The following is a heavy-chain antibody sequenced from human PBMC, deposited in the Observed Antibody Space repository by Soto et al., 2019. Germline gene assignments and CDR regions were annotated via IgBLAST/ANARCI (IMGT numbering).Heavy chain of an antibody. CDR1: GGTFNSHA. CDR2: IIPITETP. Sequence: QVQLVQSGAEVKKPGASVKVSCKVSGGTFNSHAINWLRQAPGQGLEWMGVIIPITETPNNAEKFQGRVTINADKSTTTVCMELSSLPFDDTAVYFCARGNKGPGHYGPGSQGWYGPWGQGTLVTVSS. V-gene: IGHV1-69*06. D-gene: IGHD3-10*01. CDR3: ARGNKGPGHYGPGSQGWYGP. J-gene: IGHJ5*02.